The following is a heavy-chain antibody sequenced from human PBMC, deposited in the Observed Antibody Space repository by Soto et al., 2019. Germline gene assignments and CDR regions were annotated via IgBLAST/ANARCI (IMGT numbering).Heavy chain of an antibody. D-gene: IGHD3-16*01. CDR2: IYWNDDK. CDR3: AHSPWGAAPDY. J-gene: IGHJ4*02. Sequence: QITLKESGPTLVKPTQPLTLTCALSGFSVSARGVGVGWIRQPPGKALEWLAIIYWNDDKLYRPSLQSRLTITKDTSKNQVVLTMTNMDPVDTATYYCAHSPWGAAPDYWGQGTPVTASS. CDR1: GFSVSARGVG. V-gene: IGHV2-5*01.